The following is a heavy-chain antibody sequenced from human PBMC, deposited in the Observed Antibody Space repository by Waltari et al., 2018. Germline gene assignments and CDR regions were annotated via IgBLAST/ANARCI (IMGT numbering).Heavy chain of an antibody. Sequence: QVQLVESGGGVVQPGKSLRLSCAASGFTFRSYAVLWVRQAPGKGLEWVALISYDGSTNYYVASVKGRFTLSRDNSKSTLYLQMNDLRIEDTAVYYCARDGDSYFYGSWTDYWGQGTLVTVSS. CDR1: GFTFRSYA. J-gene: IGHJ4*02. V-gene: IGHV3-30*04. CDR2: ISYDGSTN. D-gene: IGHD3-10*01. CDR3: ARDGDSYFYGSWTDY.